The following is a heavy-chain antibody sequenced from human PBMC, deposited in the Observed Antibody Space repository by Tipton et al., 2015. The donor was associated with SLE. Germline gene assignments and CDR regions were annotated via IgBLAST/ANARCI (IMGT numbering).Heavy chain of an antibody. D-gene: IGHD3-22*01. CDR2: ISSSGGYL. V-gene: IGHV3-21*01. CDR3: VRDGGQYDSSGPPR. Sequence: GSLRLSCAASGFSFSSYSMYWVRQAPGKGLEWVSSISSSGGYLKYADSVEGRLTISRDNAKNSLYLQINNLRLDDTAVYYCVRDGGQYDSSGPPRWGLGTLVTVSS. J-gene: IGHJ4*02. CDR1: GFSFSSYS.